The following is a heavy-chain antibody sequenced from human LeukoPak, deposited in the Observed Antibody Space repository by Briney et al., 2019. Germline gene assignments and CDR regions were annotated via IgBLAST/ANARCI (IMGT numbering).Heavy chain of an antibody. D-gene: IGHD4-17*01. CDR2: IYYRGST. V-gene: IGHV4-39*01. CDR3: ARIGAAYGDYDY. CDR1: GGSISSSSYY. J-gene: IGHJ4*02. Sequence: PSETVSLTCTVSGGSISSSSYYWGWIRQPPGKGLEWIGTIYYRGSTYYNPSLKSRVTISVDTSKNQFSLKVSSVTAADTAVYYCARIGAAYGDYDYWGQGTLVTVSS.